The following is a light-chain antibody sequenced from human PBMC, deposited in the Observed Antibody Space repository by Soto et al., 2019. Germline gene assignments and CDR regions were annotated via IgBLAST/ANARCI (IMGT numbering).Light chain of an antibody. CDR3: CSYAGSSYV. Sequence: QSVLTQPASVSGSPGQSITISCTGTSSDVGSYNPVSWYQQHPGKAPKLMIYEVSKRPSWVSNRFSGSKSGNTASLTISGLQAEDEADYYCCSYAGSSYVFGTGTKVTVL. CDR1: SSDVGSYNP. V-gene: IGLV2-23*02. J-gene: IGLJ1*01. CDR2: EVS.